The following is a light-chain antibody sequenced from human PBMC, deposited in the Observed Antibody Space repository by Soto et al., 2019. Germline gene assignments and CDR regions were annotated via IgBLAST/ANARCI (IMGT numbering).Light chain of an antibody. V-gene: IGKV3-20*01. Sequence: EIVLTQSPGTLSLSPGERATLSCRASQSVSSSYLAWYQQKPGQAPRLLIYGASSRATGIPDRFSGSGSGTDFTLTISRLEPEDFEVYYCQQYGSSGSLGGVTKVEIK. J-gene: IGKJ4*01. CDR1: QSVSSSY. CDR3: QQYGSSGS. CDR2: GAS.